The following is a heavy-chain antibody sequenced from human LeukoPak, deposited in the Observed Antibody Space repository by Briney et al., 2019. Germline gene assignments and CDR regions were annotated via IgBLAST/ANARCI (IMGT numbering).Heavy chain of an antibody. J-gene: IGHJ4*02. CDR3: ARTYGRGPLDY. D-gene: IGHD4-17*01. V-gene: IGHV3-48*03. Sequence: GGSLRLSCAASGFTFNDYAMHWVRQAPGKGQEWVSYISGDGGHIIYADSVKGRFTISRDNVKKSVYLQMNSLRVEDTAIYYCARTYGRGPLDYWGQGTLVTVSS. CDR2: ISGDGGHI. CDR1: GFTFNDYA.